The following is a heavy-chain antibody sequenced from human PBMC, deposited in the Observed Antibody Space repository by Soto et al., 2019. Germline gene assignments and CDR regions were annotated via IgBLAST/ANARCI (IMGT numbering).Heavy chain of an antibody. V-gene: IGHV3-23*01. D-gene: IGHD1-26*01. CDR3: ARDVGGSARFDY. CDR2: ISDSGSNT. Sequence: EVQLLESGGGLVQPGGSLRLSCAGSGFTFSTYAMAWVRQAPGKALEWVSTISDSGSNTHYVDSVEGRFTISRDNSKSTVFLHMNSLRADDSAVYYCARDVGGSARFDYWGQGTLVTVSS. CDR1: GFTFSTYA. J-gene: IGHJ4*02.